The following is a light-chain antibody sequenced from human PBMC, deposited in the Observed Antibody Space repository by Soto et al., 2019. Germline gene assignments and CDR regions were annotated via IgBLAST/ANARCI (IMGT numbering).Light chain of an antibody. V-gene: IGKV3-20*01. J-gene: IGKJ5*01. CDR2: SAS. CDR1: QSLSGGY. CDR3: QQNGSLPIT. Sequence: EIVLTQSPGTLSLSPGERATLSCSASQSLSGGYLAWFQQKPGQTPRLLIYSASNRATGIPDRFSGSGSGTDFTLTISRREPEDFVVYYCQQNGSLPITFGQGTRLEIK.